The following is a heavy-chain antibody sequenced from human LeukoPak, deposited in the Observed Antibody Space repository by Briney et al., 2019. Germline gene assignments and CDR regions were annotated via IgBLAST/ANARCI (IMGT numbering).Heavy chain of an antibody. CDR2: ISWNSGSK. D-gene: IGHD1-26*01. J-gene: IGHJ4*02. CDR3: AKDILGGISGRYFGFDY. CDR1: GFTFDDYA. Sequence: PGGSLRLSCAASGFTFDDYAIHWIRQAPGKGLEWVSGISWNSGSKAYADSVRGRFTISRDNAKNSVYLQMSSLRAEDTALYYCAKDILGGISGRYFGFDYWGQGTLVTVSS. V-gene: IGHV3-9*01.